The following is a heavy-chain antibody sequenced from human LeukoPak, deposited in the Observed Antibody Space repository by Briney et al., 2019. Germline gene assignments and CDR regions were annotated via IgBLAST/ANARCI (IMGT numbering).Heavy chain of an antibody. CDR3: AKWSSPAFDY. CDR2: ISGSGGST. J-gene: IGHJ4*02. D-gene: IGHD2-2*01. CDR1: GFTFNSYA. Sequence: GGSLRLSCAASGFTFNSYAMTWVRQAPGKGLEWVSAISGSGGSTYYADSVKGRFTISRDNSKNTLYLQMNSLRAEDTAVYYCAKWSSPAFDYWGQGTLVTVSS. V-gene: IGHV3-23*01.